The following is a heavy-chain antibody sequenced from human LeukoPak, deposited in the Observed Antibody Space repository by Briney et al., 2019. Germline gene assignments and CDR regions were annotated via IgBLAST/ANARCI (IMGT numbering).Heavy chain of an antibody. V-gene: IGHV3-7*01. J-gene: IGHJ5*02. CDR1: GFTFSSYW. CDR2: IKQDGSEK. D-gene: IGHD2-2*01. Sequence: GGSLRLSCAASGFTFSSYWMSWIRQAPGKGLEWVANIKQDGSEKYYVDSVKGRFTISRDNAKNSLYLQMNSLRAADTAVHYCARGVVVVPAANNWFDPWDQGTLVTVSS. CDR3: ARGVVVVPAANNWFDP.